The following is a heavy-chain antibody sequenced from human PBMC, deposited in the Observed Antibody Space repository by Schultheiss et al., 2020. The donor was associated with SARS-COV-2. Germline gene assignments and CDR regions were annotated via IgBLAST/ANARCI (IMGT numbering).Heavy chain of an antibody. CDR1: VFTFSDYY. Sequence: LKISCAASVFTFSDYYMSWIRQAPGKGLEWVSYISSSGSTIYYADSVKGRFTISRDNAKNSLYLQMNSLRAEDTAVYYCARAGTTFPRAEYYYYGMDVWGQGTTVTVSS. J-gene: IGHJ6*02. D-gene: IGHD1-7*01. CDR2: ISSSGSTI. CDR3: ARAGTTFPRAEYYYYGMDV. V-gene: IGHV3-11*04.